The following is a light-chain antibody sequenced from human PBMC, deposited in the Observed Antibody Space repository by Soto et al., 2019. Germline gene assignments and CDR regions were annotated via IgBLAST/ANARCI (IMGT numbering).Light chain of an antibody. J-gene: IGKJ4*01. CDR1: HSIRTW. CDR2: AAS. CDR3: QEAHSFPLT. V-gene: IGKV1-12*01. Sequence: DIQMTQSPSSVTATVGDRVTITCRASHSIRTWLAWYQQKPGKAPKLLIYAASSLLSGVPSRFSGSGSGTDFTLTISSQQPEDFATYYCQEAHSFPLTFGGGTKVEIK.